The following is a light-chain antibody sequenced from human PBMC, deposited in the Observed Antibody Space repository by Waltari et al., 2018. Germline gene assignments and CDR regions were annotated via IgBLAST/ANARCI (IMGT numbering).Light chain of an antibody. CDR1: SSNIGHNY. J-gene: IGLJ2*01. Sequence: QSVLTQPPSVSAAPGQKVTISCSGSSSNIGHNYVSWYQQLPETAPKLLIYDNNKRPSGIPDRFSGSKSGTSATLGITGLQTGDEADYYCGTWDSSLSAVVFGGGTKLTVL. CDR2: DNN. CDR3: GTWDSSLSAVV. V-gene: IGLV1-51*01.